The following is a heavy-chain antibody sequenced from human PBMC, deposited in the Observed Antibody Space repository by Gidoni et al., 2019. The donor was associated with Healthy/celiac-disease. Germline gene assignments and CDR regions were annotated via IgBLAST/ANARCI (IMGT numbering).Heavy chain of an antibody. D-gene: IGHD1-26*01. J-gene: IGHJ4*02. V-gene: IGHV3-73*01. Sequence: EVQLVESGGGLVQPGGSLKLSCAASGFTFSGFAMHWVRQASGKGLEWVGRIRSKANSYATAYAASVKGRFTISRDDSKNTAYLQMNSLKTEDTAVYYCTRRLGAPDDYWGQGTLVTVSS. CDR2: IRSKANSYAT. CDR1: GFTFSGFA. CDR3: TRRLGAPDDY.